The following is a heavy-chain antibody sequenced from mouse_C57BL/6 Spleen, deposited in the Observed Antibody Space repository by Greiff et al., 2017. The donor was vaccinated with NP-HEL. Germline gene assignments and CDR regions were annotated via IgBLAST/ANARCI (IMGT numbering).Heavy chain of an antibody. D-gene: IGHD1-1*01. Sequence: EVQGVESGGDLVKPGGSLKLSCAASGFTFSSYGMSWVRQTPDKRLAWVATISSGGSYTYYPDSVKGRFTISRDNAKNTLYLQMSSLKSEDTAMYYCARHLTTVVAIYAMDYWGQGTSVTVSS. V-gene: IGHV5-6*01. CDR1: GFTFSSYG. CDR3: ARHLTTVVAIYAMDY. CDR2: ISSGGSYT. J-gene: IGHJ4*01.